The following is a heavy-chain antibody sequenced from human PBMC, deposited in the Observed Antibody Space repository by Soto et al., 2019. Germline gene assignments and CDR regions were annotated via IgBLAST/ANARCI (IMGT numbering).Heavy chain of an antibody. Sequence: SETRSLTCTFYVGSVISVSYYWSCILQPPWKGLDWIGYIYYSGSTNYNPSLNSRVTISVDTSKNQFSLKLSSVTAADTAVYYCARDESADFWSGYYDYYGMDVWGQGTTVTVSS. D-gene: IGHD3-3*01. CDR1: VGSVISVSYY. V-gene: IGHV4-61*01. CDR3: ARDESADFWSGYYDYYGMDV. CDR2: IYYSGST. J-gene: IGHJ6*02.